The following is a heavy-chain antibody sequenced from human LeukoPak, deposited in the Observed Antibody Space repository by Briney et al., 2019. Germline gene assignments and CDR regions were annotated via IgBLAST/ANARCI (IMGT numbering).Heavy chain of an antibody. CDR2: LSYSGKT. V-gene: IGHV4-39*07. D-gene: IGHD3-10*01. J-gene: IGHJ4*02. Sequence: MPSETLSLTCIISGGSISSSTYYWGWIRQPPGKGLEWIGTLSYSGKTYYNPSLKSRVTISIDTSKNQFSLKLTSVTAADTAVYYCARDPFMVRGYWGQGTLVTVSS. CDR3: ARDPFMVRGY. CDR1: GGSISSSTYY.